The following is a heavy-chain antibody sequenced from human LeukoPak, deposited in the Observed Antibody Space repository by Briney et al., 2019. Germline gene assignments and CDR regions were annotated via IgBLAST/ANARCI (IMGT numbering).Heavy chain of an antibody. D-gene: IGHD6-13*01. J-gene: IGHJ4*02. V-gene: IGHV3-7*01. CDR3: ARGIWSSSWSQDY. CDR2: IKQDGSEK. Sequence: HPGGSLRLSCAASGFTFSSYWMSWVRQAPGKGLEWVANIKQDGSEKYYVDSVKGRFTISRDNAKNSLYLQMNSLRAEDTAVYYCARGIWSSSWSQDYWGQGTLVTVSS. CDR1: GFTFSSYW.